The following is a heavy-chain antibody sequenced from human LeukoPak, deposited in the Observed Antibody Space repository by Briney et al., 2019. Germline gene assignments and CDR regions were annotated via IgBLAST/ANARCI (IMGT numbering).Heavy chain of an antibody. CDR1: GITLTNYG. Sequence: PGGSLRLSCAVSGITLTNYGMSWVRQAPGKGLEWVAGISDSGGRTIYADSVKGRFTISRDNPKNTLYLQMNSLRAEDTAVYYCAKDLRSSNYYFFDYWGQGTLVTVSS. CDR3: AKDLRSSNYYFFDY. D-gene: IGHD6-13*01. J-gene: IGHJ4*02. CDR2: ISDSGGRT. V-gene: IGHV3-23*01.